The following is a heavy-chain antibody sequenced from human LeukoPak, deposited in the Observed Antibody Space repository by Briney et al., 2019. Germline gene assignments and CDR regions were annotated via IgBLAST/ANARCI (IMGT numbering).Heavy chain of an antibody. Sequence: PGGSLRLSCVASGFTFRSYAIYWVRQAPGEGLEWVSGISGSGGDTYFADSVKGRFTISRDNSKDTVFLQMDSLRAEDTAVYYCAKTTAGYSSGRYPGWPIDYWGQGTLVTVSS. V-gene: IGHV3-23*01. CDR3: AKTTAGYSSGRYPGWPIDY. CDR2: ISGSGGDT. J-gene: IGHJ4*02. CDR1: GFTFRSYA. D-gene: IGHD2-15*01.